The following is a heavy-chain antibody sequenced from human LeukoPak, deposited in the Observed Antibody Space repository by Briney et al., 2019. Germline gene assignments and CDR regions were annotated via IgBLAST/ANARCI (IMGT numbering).Heavy chain of an antibody. CDR1: GGSISSGGYS. CDR2: IYHSGST. J-gene: IGHJ4*02. Sequence: SETLSLTCAVSGGSISSGGYSWSWIRQPPGKGLEWIGYIYHSGSTYYNPSLKSRVTISVDRSKNQFSLKLSSVTAADTAVYYCARSLNWGSHYFDYWGQGTLVTVSS. D-gene: IGHD7-27*01. V-gene: IGHV4-30-2*01. CDR3: ARSLNWGSHYFDY.